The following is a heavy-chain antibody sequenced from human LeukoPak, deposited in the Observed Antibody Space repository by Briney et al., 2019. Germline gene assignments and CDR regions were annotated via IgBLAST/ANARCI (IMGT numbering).Heavy chain of an antibody. V-gene: IGHV1-18*04. CDR3: ARGCSSTSCYWNYYYYGMDV. J-gene: IGHJ6*04. D-gene: IGHD2-2*01. CDR1: GYTFTSYG. CDR2: ISAYNCNT. Sequence: ASVKVSCKTSGYTFTSYGISWVRQAPGQGLEWMGWISAYNCNTNYAQKLQGRVTMTTDTSTSTAYMELRSLRSDDTAVYYCARGCSSTSCYWNYYYYGMDVWGKGTTVTVSS.